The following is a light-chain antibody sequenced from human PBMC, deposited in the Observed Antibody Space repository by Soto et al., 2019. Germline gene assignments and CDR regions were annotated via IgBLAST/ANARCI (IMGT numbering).Light chain of an antibody. J-gene: IGLJ1*01. CDR2: DDS. CDR3: QVWDVSTVHYV. CDR1: NIGSKT. Sequence: YELTQPPSMSVATGQTARITCGGNNIGSKTVHWYQQKAGQAPVLVVYDDSDRPSGIPERFSGSNSGNTATLTISRVEAGDEADYYCQVWDVSTVHYVFGTGTKVTVL. V-gene: IGLV3-21*02.